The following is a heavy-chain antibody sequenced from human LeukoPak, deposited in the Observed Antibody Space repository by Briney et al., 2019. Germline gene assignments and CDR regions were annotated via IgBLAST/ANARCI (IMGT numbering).Heavy chain of an antibody. J-gene: IGHJ4*02. CDR1: GGTFSSYA. D-gene: IGHD2-2*01. V-gene: IGHV1-69*06. Sequence: SVKVSCKASGGTFSSYAISWVRQAPGQGLEWMGGIIPIFGTANYAQKFQGRVTITADKSTSPAYMGLSSLRSEDTAVYYCARDRVCSSTSCYSTPFDCWGEGTLVTVSS. CDR3: ARDRVCSSTSCYSTPFDC. CDR2: IIPIFGTA.